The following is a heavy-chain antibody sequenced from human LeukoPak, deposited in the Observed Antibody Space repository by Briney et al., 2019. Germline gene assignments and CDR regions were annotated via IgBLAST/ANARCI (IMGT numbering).Heavy chain of an antibody. D-gene: IGHD2-8*01. CDR2: ISGSGDST. V-gene: IGHV3-23*01. CDR1: GFTFNSYA. J-gene: IGHJ4*02. Sequence: GGSLRLSCAASGFTFNSYAMSWVRQAPGKGLEWVSAISGSGDSTYFAASVKGRFTISRDNSKNTLYLQMNSLRAEDTAVYYCVKAGGLMVYARELIDQWGQGTLVTVSS. CDR3: VKAGGLMVYARELIDQ.